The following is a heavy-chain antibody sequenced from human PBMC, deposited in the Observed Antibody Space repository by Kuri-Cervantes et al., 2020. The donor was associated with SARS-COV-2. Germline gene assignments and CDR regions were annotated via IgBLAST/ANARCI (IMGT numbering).Heavy chain of an antibody. D-gene: IGHD1-20*01. Sequence: ASVKVSCKTSGYTFNIYDIHWVRQATGQGLEWMGWINPNSGGTNYAQKFQGRVTMTRDTSISTAYMELSRLRSDDTAVYYCARDRSLITELHDAFDIWGQGTMVTVSS. CDR3: ARDRSLITELHDAFDI. V-gene: IGHV1-2*02. CDR1: GYTFNIYD. CDR2: INPNSGGT. J-gene: IGHJ3*02.